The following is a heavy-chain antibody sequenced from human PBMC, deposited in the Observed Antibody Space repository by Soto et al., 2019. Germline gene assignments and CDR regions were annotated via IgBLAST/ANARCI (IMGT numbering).Heavy chain of an antibody. V-gene: IGHV1-58*02. J-gene: IGHJ3*02. D-gene: IGHD4-17*01. CDR3: ARDAMTTVALDAFDI. Sequence: SVKVSCKASGFTFTSSAMQWVRQARGQGLEWIGWIVVGSGNTNYAQKFQERVTITRDASTSTAYMELRSLRSDDTAVYYCARDAMTTVALDAFDIWGQGTMVTVSS. CDR1: GFTFTSSA. CDR2: IVVGSGNT.